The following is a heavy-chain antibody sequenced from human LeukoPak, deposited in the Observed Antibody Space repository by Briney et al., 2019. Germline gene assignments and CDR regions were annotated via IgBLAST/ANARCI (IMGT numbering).Heavy chain of an antibody. CDR3: ARERFLYGDYSRFALFDY. CDR2: IDNDERRT. D-gene: IGHD4-17*01. J-gene: IGHJ4*02. Sequence: PGGSLRLSCAASGFTFSNYWMYWVRQAPGKGLVWVSHIDNDERRTTYADSGKGRFTISRDNARNTLYLQMNSLRAEDTAVYYCARERFLYGDYSRFALFDYWGQGTLVTVSS. CDR1: GFTFSNYW. V-gene: IGHV3-74*01.